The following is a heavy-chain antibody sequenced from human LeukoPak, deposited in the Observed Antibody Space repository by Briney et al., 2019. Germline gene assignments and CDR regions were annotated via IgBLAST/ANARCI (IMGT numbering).Heavy chain of an antibody. D-gene: IGHD3-10*01. CDR3: ARDTFTMVRGVIRYYYGMDV. J-gene: IGHJ6*02. Sequence: HSGGSLRLSCAASGFTFSSYGMHWVRQAPGKGLEGVAVIWYDGSNKYYADSVKGRFTISRDNSKNTLYLQMNSLRAEDTAVYYCARDTFTMVRGVIRYYYGMDVWGQGTTVTVSS. V-gene: IGHV3-33*01. CDR1: GFTFSSYG. CDR2: IWYDGSNK.